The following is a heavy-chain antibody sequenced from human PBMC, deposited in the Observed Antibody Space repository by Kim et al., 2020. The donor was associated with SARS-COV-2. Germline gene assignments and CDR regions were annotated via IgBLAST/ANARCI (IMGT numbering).Heavy chain of an antibody. J-gene: IGHJ4*02. CDR1: GFSFSEWW. Sequence: GGSLRLSCAASGFSFSEWWMDWVRQAPGKGPEWVARIDNDGTTTLYADSVKGRFTIPRDNSKNTLNLQLTGLRADDTGVYYCTRGPFWGQGTLATVSS. V-gene: IGHV3-74*01. CDR2: IDNDGTTT. CDR3: TRGPF.